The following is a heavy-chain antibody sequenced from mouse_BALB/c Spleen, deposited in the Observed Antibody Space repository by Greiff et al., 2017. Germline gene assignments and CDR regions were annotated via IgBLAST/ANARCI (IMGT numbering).Heavy chain of an antibody. J-gene: IGHJ2*01. CDR1: GYAFSSYW. V-gene: IGHV1-80*01. D-gene: IGHD1-1*01. CDR3: ARENLLRERYYFDY. CDR2: IYPGDGDT. Sequence: QVQLQQSGAELVRPGSSVKISCKASGYAFSSYWMNWVKQRPGQGLEWIGQIYPGDGDTNYNGKFKGKATLTADKSSSTAYMQLSSLTSEDSAVYFCARENLLRERYYFDYWGQGTTLTVSS.